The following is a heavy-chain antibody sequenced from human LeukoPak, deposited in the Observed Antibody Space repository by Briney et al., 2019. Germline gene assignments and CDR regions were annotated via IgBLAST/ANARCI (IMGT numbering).Heavy chain of an antibody. V-gene: IGHV4-31*03. CDR2: IYYSGNT. CDR1: GGSINNGGYY. CDR3: ARDRNDYGGKNLDY. Sequence: NPSETLSLTCTVSGGSINNGGYYWSWIRQHPGKGLEWIGFIYYSGNTYYNPSLKSRVTISVDTSKNHFSLKLSSVTAADTAVYYCARDRNDYGGKNLDYWGQGTLVTVSS. D-gene: IGHD4-23*01. J-gene: IGHJ4*02.